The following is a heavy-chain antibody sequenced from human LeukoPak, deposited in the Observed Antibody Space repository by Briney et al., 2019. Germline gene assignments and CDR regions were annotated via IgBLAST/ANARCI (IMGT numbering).Heavy chain of an antibody. CDR2: LDPEDGEA. CDR1: GYTLSDLA. Sequence: GASVKVSCKVSGYTLSDLAMHWVRQAPGKGLEWMGGLDPEDGEAIYAQPLQGRVTMTEDTSSDTAYMVLSSLRSEDTAVYFCAKRGVVIRVILVGFHKEAYYFDSWGQGALVTVSS. D-gene: IGHD3-22*01. J-gene: IGHJ4*02. V-gene: IGHV1-24*01. CDR3: AKRGVVIRVILVGFHKEAYYFDS.